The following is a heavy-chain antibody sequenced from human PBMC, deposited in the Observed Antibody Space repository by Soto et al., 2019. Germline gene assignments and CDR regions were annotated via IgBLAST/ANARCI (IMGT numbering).Heavy chain of an antibody. V-gene: IGHV4-30-2*01. Sequence: HLQLQESGSGMVTPAQTLSLTCAVSGGSISSGGNPWSWIRQAPGTGMEWIGYIHHSGSTYYNPSLKSLITMSVDRSRNQFSLRLSSVTAGDTSVYDCSRIKKLVPWYFDLWGRGTLVTFAS. J-gene: IGHJ2*01. CDR2: IHHSGST. CDR3: SRIKKLVPWYFDL. D-gene: IGHD6-6*01. CDR1: GGSISSGGNP.